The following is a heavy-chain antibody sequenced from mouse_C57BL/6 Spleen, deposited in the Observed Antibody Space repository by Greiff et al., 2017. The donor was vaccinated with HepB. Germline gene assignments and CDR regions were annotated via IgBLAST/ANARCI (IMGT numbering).Heavy chain of an antibody. CDR1: GYTFTSYW. CDR3: ARGGAYGNYVNWYFDV. Sequence: QVQLQQSGAELVMPGASVKLSCKASGYTFTSYWMHWVKQRPGQGLEWIGEIDPSDSYTNYNQKFKGKSTLTVDKSSSTAYMQLSSLTSEDSAVYYCARGGAYGNYVNWYFDVWGTGTTVTVSS. J-gene: IGHJ1*03. D-gene: IGHD2-1*01. V-gene: IGHV1-69*01. CDR2: IDPSDSYT.